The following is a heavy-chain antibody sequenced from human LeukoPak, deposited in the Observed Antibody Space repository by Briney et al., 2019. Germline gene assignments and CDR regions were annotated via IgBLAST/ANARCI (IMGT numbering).Heavy chain of an antibody. CDR3: ARDGYGYNYMDV. D-gene: IGHD5-12*01. CDR2: IYSGGTT. CDR1: GFSVSSNF. J-gene: IGHJ6*03. V-gene: IGHV3-53*01. Sequence: PGGSVRLSCEASGFSVSSNFMSWVRQAPGKGLEWVSVIYSGGTTYNADSVRGRFTISRDNSKNTLYLQMNSLRAEDTAVYYCARDGYGYNYMDVWGKG.